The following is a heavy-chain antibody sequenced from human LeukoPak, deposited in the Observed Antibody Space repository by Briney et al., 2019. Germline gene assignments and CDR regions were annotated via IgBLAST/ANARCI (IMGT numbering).Heavy chain of an antibody. CDR1: GFTFSSYG. CDR3: ARMFDSGSYYTGYFDS. V-gene: IGHV3-23*01. D-gene: IGHD6-19*01. CDR2: ISGSGGST. J-gene: IGHJ4*02. Sequence: GGTLRLSCAASGFTFSSYGMSWVRQAPGKGLEWVSAISGSGGSTYYADSVKGRFTISRDNAKNSLYLQMNSLRAEDTAVYYCARMFDSGSYYTGYFDSWGQGTLVTVSS.